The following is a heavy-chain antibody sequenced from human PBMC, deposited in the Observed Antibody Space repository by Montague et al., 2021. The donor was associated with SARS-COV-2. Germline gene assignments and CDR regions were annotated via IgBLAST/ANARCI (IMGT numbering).Heavy chain of an antibody. CDR1: GGSIICSSYY. D-gene: IGHD1-26*01. CDR2: IYHSGST. CDR3: ARVKWELSVGNVFDI. Sequence: SETLSLTCTVSGGSIICSSYYWAWIRQPPGMGLEWIGSIYHSGSTFYNSSLKSRVSMSVDTSKNQSSLKLSPVTAADTAMYYCARVKWELSVGNVFDIWGQGTMVTVSS. V-gene: IGHV4-39*01. J-gene: IGHJ3*02.